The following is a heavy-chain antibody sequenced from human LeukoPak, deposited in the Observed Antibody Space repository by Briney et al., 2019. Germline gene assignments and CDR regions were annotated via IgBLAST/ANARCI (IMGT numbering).Heavy chain of an antibody. V-gene: IGHV4-59*12. D-gene: IGHD6-13*01. Sequence: PSETLSLTCTVSGGSIRSFFWSWLRQPPGKPLEWLGHIYHTGSTNYNPSLKSRVTISVDTSKNQFSLKLSSVTAADTAVYYCARGRTLYSSSWYWGFQHWGQGTLVTVSS. CDR2: IYHTGST. CDR1: GGSIRSFF. CDR3: ARGRTLYSSSWYWGFQH. J-gene: IGHJ1*01.